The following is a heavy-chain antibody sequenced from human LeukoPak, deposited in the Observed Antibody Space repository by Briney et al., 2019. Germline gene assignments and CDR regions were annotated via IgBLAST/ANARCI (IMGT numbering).Heavy chain of an antibody. CDR2: IYYSGST. Sequence: SEALSLPFTVFGGSISSYYWTWIRPPPGKGLEWIGYIYYSGSTNYNPSLKSRVTISVDTSKNQFSLKLSSVTAADTAVYYCAREGTTGTTGIDYWGQGTLVTVSS. CDR1: GGSISSYY. CDR3: AREGTTGTTGIDY. V-gene: IGHV4-59*01. J-gene: IGHJ4*02. D-gene: IGHD1-1*01.